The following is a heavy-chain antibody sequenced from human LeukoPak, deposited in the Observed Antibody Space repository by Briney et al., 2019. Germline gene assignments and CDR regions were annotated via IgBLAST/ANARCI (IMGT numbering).Heavy chain of an antibody. D-gene: IGHD5-24*01. Sequence: GASVKDSCKASGYTFTSYYMHWVRQAPGQGLEWLVIINPSGGSTYYAQKFQGRVTMTRDTSPSTVYMELSSLRSEDTAVYYCARGLATISDYWGQGTLVTVSS. V-gene: IGHV1-46*01. CDR2: INPSGGST. CDR3: ARGLATISDY. CDR1: GYTFTSYY. J-gene: IGHJ4*02.